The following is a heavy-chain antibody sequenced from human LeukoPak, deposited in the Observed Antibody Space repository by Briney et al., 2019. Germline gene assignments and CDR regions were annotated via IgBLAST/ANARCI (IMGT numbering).Heavy chain of an antibody. J-gene: IGHJ5*02. Sequence: PGGSLRLSCAASGFTFSSYWMSWVRQAPGKGLEWVANIKQDGSEKYYVDSVKGRFTISRDNAKNSLYLQMNSLRAEDTAVYYCARGTRLRSDHPRFDPWGQGTLVTVSS. CDR1: GFTFSSYW. V-gene: IGHV3-7*04. CDR2: IKQDGSEK. CDR3: ARGTRLRSDHPRFDP. D-gene: IGHD3-3*01.